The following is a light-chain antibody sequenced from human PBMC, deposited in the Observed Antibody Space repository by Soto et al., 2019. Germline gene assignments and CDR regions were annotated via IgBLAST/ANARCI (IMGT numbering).Light chain of an antibody. CDR2: SNN. CDR3: SSWDDGVSGWV. V-gene: IGLV1-44*01. J-gene: IGLJ3*02. Sequence: QSVLTQPPSASGTPGQRVTISCYGTSSKIGLNSVRWYQRFPGSAPKLLIYSNNQRPSGVPDRFSGSKSGTSASLAISGLQSEDEADYYCSSWDDGVSGWVFGGGTKLTVL. CDR1: SSKIGLNS.